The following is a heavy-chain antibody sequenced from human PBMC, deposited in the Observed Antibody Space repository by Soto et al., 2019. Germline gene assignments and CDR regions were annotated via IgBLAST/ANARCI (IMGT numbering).Heavy chain of an antibody. V-gene: IGHV1-8*01. CDR3: AKIMLTVTTAAFDI. CDR1: GYTFTSYD. D-gene: IGHD4-17*01. J-gene: IGHJ3*02. Sequence: ASVQVSCKASGYTFTSYDINWVRQATGQGLEWMGWMNPNSGNTGYAQKFQGRVTMTRNTSISTAYMELSSLRSEDTAVYYCAKIMLTVTTAAFDIWGQGTMVTVSS. CDR2: MNPNSGNT.